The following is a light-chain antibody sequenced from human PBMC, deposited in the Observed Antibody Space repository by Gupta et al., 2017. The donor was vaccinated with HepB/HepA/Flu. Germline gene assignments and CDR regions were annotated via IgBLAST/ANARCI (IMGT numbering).Light chain of an antibody. J-gene: IGKJ2*02. Sequence: DIVMTQSPLSLPVTPGESASISCRASQSLVKSNGYNYLEWYLQKPGQSPQLLIYLGSNRASGVPDRFSGSGSGADFTLKISRVEADDVGVYYCMQYLRSPRTFGQGTKLEIK. CDR3: MQYLRSPRT. CDR1: QSLVKSNGYNY. CDR2: LGS. V-gene: IGKV2-28*01.